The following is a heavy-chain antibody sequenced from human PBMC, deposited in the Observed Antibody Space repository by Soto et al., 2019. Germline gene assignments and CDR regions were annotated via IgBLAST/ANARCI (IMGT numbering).Heavy chain of an antibody. CDR3: AKADYDSGGYYPFVY. Sequence: QVQLVESGGGVVQPGRSLGLSCTVSGFTFRTYAMHWVRQAPGKGLEWVAVITFDGNVQYYADSVKGRFTISRDNSRNTLYLQMNSLRPEDTAVYYCAKADYDSGGYYPFVYWGQGTLVTVSS. D-gene: IGHD3-22*01. CDR1: GFTFRTYA. J-gene: IGHJ4*02. V-gene: IGHV3-30*18. CDR2: ITFDGNVQ.